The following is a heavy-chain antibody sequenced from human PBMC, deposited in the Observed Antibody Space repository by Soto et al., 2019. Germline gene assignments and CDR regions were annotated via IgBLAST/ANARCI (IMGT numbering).Heavy chain of an antibody. J-gene: IGHJ6*02. CDR3: TTPYYDNFGAIMDV. V-gene: IGHV3-15*01. CDR1: GFTFSNAW. CDR2: IKSKTDGGTT. Sequence: EVQLVESGGGLVKPGGSLRLSCADSGFTFSNAWMSWVRQAPGKGLEWVGRIKSKTDGGTTDYAAPVKGRFTISRDDSKNTLYLQMNSLKTEDTAVYYCTTPYYDNFGAIMDVWGQGTTVTVSS. D-gene: IGHD3-9*01.